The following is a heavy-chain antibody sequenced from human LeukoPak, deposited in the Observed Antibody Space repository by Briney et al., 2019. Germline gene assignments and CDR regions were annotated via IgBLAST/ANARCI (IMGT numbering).Heavy chain of an antibody. Sequence: SETLSLTCTVSGGSISRDYWSWIRQPPGKGLEWIGYIYYTGSTNYNPSLKSRVTISVDTSKNQFSLKLSSVTAADTAVYYCAIATYYYGSGSYSIFDYWGQGTLVTVSS. J-gene: IGHJ4*02. CDR1: GGSISRDY. CDR2: IYYTGST. D-gene: IGHD3-10*01. CDR3: AIATYYYGSGSYSIFDY. V-gene: IGHV4-59*01.